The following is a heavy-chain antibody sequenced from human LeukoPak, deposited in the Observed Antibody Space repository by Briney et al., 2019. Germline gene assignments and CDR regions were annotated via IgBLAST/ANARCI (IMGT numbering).Heavy chain of an antibody. Sequence: PGGSLRLSCSASGFTFSDYDMNWVRQAPGKGLEWVPSISYLSSHVYYGDSVKGRFSISRDNAKNSLYLQMNRLGAEDTAIYYCGRAFPPLRTSSAGDLWGQGILVTVSS. J-gene: IGHJ4*02. CDR1: GFTFSDYD. V-gene: IGHV3-21*01. CDR2: ISYLSSHV. D-gene: IGHD3-16*01. CDR3: GRAFPPLRTSSAGDL.